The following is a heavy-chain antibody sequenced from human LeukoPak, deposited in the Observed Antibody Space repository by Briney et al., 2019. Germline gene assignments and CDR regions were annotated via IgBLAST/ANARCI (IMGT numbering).Heavy chain of an antibody. D-gene: IGHD4-17*01. CDR1: GGSFSGYY. J-gene: IGHJ4*02. Sequence: PSETLSLTCAVYGGSFSGYYWSWVRQAPGKGLEWVSAISGSGGSTYYADSVKGRFTISRDNSKNTLYLQMNSLRAEDTAVYYCAKDLATVTADYFDYWGQGTLVTVSS. CDR3: AKDLATVTADYFDY. V-gene: IGHV3-23*01. CDR2: ISGSGGST.